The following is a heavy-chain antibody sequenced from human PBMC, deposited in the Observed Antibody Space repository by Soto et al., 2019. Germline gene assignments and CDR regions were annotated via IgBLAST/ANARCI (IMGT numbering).Heavy chain of an antibody. V-gene: IGHV4-31*03. CDR3: ARDRYFDL. CDR2: IFYNGST. Sequence: QVQLQESGPGLVKPSQTLSLTCSVSGDPINSGGYFWSWIRQLPGKGLEWIGNIFYNGSTYYNPSLKSRATISLDTSKSQFSLNLSSVTAADTAVYFCARDRYFDLWGRGTLVTVSS. CDR1: GDPINSGGYF. J-gene: IGHJ2*01.